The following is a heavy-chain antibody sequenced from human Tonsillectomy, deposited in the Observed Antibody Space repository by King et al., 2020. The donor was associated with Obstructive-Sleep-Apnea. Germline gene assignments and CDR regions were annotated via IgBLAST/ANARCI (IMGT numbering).Heavy chain of an antibody. D-gene: IGHD3-16*01. CDR1: GGSISSSNW. J-gene: IGHJ3*02. Sequence: VQLQESGPGLVKPSGTLSLTCAVSGGSISSSNWWSWVRQPPGKGLEWIGEIYHSGSTNYNPSLKSRVNISVDKSENQFSLKLSSVTAADTAVYYCARDKGLRLGELPTKSDAFDIWGQGTMVTVSS. CDR3: ARDKGLRLGELPTKSDAFDI. CDR2: IYHSGST. V-gene: IGHV4-4*02.